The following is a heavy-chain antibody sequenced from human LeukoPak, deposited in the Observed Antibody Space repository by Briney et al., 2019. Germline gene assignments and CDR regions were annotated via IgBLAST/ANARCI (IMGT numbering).Heavy chain of an antibody. V-gene: IGHV4-59*01. J-gene: IGHJ4*02. D-gene: IGHD1-26*01. Sequence: SETLSLTCTVSGGSISSYYWNWIRQPPGKGLEWIGYIFYSGSTNYNPSLKSRLTISVDTSKNQFSLKLSSVTAADTALYYCAREVSEGYYYDYWGQGTLVTVSS. CDR2: IFYSGST. CDR1: GGSISSYY. CDR3: AREVSEGYYYDY.